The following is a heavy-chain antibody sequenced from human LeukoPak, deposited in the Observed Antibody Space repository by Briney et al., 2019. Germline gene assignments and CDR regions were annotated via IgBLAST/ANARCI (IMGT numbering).Heavy chain of an antibody. Sequence: GGSLRLSCAASGFTFSSYSMNWVRQAPGKGLEWVSSISSSSSYIYYADSVKGRFTISRDNAKNSLYLRMNSLRAEDTAVYYCARGSSGWSPAHAFDIWGQGTMVTVSS. J-gene: IGHJ3*02. V-gene: IGHV3-21*01. CDR1: GFTFSSYS. D-gene: IGHD6-19*01. CDR3: ARGSSGWSPAHAFDI. CDR2: ISSSSSYI.